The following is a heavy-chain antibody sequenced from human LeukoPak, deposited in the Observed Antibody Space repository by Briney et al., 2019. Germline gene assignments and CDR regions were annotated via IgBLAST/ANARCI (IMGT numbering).Heavy chain of an antibody. CDR1: GFTFDDYA. V-gene: IGHV3-9*03. CDR3: AKAAGVIVVEGYFDY. J-gene: IGHJ4*02. CDR2: ISWNSGSI. D-gene: IGHD2-2*01. Sequence: PGRSLRLSCAASGFTFDDYAMHWVRQAPGKGLEWVSGISWNSGSIGYADSVKGRFTISRDNAKNSLYLQMNSLRAEDMALYYCAKAAGVIVVEGYFDYWGQGTLVTVSS.